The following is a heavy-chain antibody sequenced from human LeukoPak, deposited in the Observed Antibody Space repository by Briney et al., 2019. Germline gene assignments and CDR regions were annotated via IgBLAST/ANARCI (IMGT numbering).Heavy chain of an antibody. CDR1: GYTFTAHY. CDR2: INPDSGGT. V-gene: IGHV1-2*02. J-gene: IGHJ4*02. Sequence: ASVRVSCKTSGYTFTAHYLHWVRQAPGQGLQWMGWINPDSGGTNYAQKLQGRVTMTTDTSTSTAYMELRSLRSDDTAVYYCARASYDFWSGSTYWGQGTLVTVSS. D-gene: IGHD3-3*01. CDR3: ARASYDFWSGSTY.